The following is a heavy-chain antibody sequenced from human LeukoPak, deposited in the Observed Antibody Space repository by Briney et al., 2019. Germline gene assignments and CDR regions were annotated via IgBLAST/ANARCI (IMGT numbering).Heavy chain of an antibody. D-gene: IGHD2-8*01. CDR2: INPSGGST. J-gene: IGHJ4*02. CDR3: ARSGYCTNGVDYLYYFDY. CDR1: GYTFTSYY. Sequence: ASVKVSCKASGYTFTSYYMHWVRQAPGQGLEWMGIINPSGGSTSYAQKFQGRVPMTRDTSTSTVYMELSSLRSEDTAVYYCARSGYCTNGVDYLYYFDYWGQGTLVTVSS. V-gene: IGHV1-46*01.